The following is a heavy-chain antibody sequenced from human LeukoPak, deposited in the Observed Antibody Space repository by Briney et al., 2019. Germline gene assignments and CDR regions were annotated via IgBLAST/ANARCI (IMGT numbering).Heavy chain of an antibody. D-gene: IGHD3-9*01. CDR1: GGSISSYY. CDR2: IYYSGST. Sequence: PSETLSLTCTVSGGSISSYYWSWIRQPPGKGLEWIGYIYYSGSTNYNPSLKSRVTISVDTSKNQFSLKLSSVTAADTAVYYCARAIDILTGYYSIDYWGQGTLVTVSS. J-gene: IGHJ4*02. V-gene: IGHV4-59*01. CDR3: ARAIDILTGYYSIDY.